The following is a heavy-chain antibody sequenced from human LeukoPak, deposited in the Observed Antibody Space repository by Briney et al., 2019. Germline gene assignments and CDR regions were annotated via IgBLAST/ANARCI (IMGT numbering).Heavy chain of an antibody. CDR2: ISSSSSTI. J-gene: IGHJ6*03. CDR1: GFTFSSYS. D-gene: IGHD3-10*01. Sequence: GGPLRLSCAASGFTFSSYSMNWVRQAPGKGLEWVSYISSSSSTIYYADSVKGRFTISRDNAKNSLYLQMNSLRAEDTAVYYCARAGGYYGSGSYSNYMDVWGKGTTVTVSS. CDR3: ARAGGYYGSGSYSNYMDV. V-gene: IGHV3-48*01.